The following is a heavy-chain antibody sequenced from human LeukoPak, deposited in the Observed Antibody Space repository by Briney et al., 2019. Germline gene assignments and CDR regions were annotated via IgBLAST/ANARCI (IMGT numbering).Heavy chain of an antibody. CDR1: GFTFSSYG. CDR2: ISSSSSTI. V-gene: IGHV3-48*04. J-gene: IGHJ4*02. Sequence: GGSLRLSCAASGFTFSSYGMHWVRQAPGKGLEWVSYISSSSSTIYYADSVKGRFTISRDNAKNSLYLQMNSLRAEDTAVYYCARDMQYSSSWYWFDYWGQGTLVTVSS. D-gene: IGHD6-13*01. CDR3: ARDMQYSSSWYWFDY.